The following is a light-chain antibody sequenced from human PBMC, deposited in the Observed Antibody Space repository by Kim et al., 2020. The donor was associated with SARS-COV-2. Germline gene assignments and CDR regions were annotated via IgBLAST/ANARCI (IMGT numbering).Light chain of an antibody. CDR3: QQLKSYPGT. V-gene: IGKV1-9*01. CDR2: TAT. J-gene: IGKJ1*01. CDR1: QGIRSL. Sequence: DIQLTQSPSFLSASVGDRVTITCRASQGIRSLLAWYQQKPGKAPKLLIYTATTLQSGVPSRFSGSESGTEFTLTISSLQPEDYATYYCQQLKSYPGTFGQGTKVEIK.